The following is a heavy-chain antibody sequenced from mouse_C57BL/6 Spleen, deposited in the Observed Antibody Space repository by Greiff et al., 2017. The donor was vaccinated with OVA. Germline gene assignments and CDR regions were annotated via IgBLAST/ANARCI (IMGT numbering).Heavy chain of an antibody. CDR1: GFTFSSYA. Sequence: EVMLVESGGGLVKPGGSLKLSCAASGFTFSSYALSWVRQTPEKRLEWVATISDGGSYTYNPDNVKGRFTISRDNAKNNLYLQMSHLKSEDTAMYYCARAPIIHAMDYWGQGTSVTVSS. CDR3: ARAPIIHAMDY. D-gene: IGHD1-2*01. CDR2: ISDGGSYT. V-gene: IGHV5-4*03. J-gene: IGHJ4*01.